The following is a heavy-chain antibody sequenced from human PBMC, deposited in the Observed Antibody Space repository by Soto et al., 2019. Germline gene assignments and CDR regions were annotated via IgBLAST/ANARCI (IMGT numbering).Heavy chain of an antibody. CDR3: ARGVAAYCGGDCQTTYFDY. CDR2: IYTSGST. CDR1: GGSISSYY. J-gene: IGHJ4*02. V-gene: IGHV4-4*07. D-gene: IGHD2-21*02. Sequence: NPSETLSLTCTVSGGSISSYYWSWIRQPAGKGLEWIGRIYTSGSTNYNPSLKSRVTMSVDTSKNQFSLKLSSVTAADTAVYYCARGVAAYCGGDCQTTYFDYWGQGTLVTVSS.